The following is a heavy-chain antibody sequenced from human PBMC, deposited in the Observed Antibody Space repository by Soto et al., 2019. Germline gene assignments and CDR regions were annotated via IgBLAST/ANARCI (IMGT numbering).Heavy chain of an antibody. Sequence: GTLALTCTVSGGSISSYYWSGIRQPPGKGLEWIGYIYYSGSTNYNPSLKSRVTISVDTSKNQFSLKLSSVTAADTAVYYCARVRLGYCTNGVCYHFDYWGQGTLVTVSS. V-gene: IGHV4-59*01. CDR3: ARVRLGYCTNGVCYHFDY. CDR1: GGSISSYY. D-gene: IGHD2-8*01. CDR2: IYYSGST. J-gene: IGHJ4*02.